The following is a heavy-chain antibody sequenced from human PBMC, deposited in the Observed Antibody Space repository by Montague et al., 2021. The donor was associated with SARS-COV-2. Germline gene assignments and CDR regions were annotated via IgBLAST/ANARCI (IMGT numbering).Heavy chain of an antibody. D-gene: IGHD3-9*01. J-gene: IGHJ4*02. Sequence: PALVKPTQTLTLTCTFSGFSLSTSGMCVSWNRQPPGKALEWLALIDWDDDKYYSTSLKTRLTISKDTSKNQVVLTMTNMDPVDTATYYCARTYYDILPNLYYFDXGGQGTLVTVSS. CDR2: IDWDDDK. CDR3: ARTYYDILPNLYYFDX. V-gene: IGHV2-70*01. CDR1: GFSLSTSGMC.